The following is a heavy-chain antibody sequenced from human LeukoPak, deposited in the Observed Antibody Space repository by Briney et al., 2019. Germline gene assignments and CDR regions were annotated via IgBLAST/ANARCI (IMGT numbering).Heavy chain of an antibody. D-gene: IGHD1-26*01. CDR1: GGSISSYY. CDR3: ARGASGSYYKSSTAWSAP. V-gene: IGHV4-59*01. Sequence: SETLSLTCTVSGGSISSYYWSWIRQPPGKGLEWIGYIYYSGSTNYNPSLKSRVTISVDTSKNQFSLKLSSVTAADTAVYYCARGASGSYYKSSTAWSAPWAREPWSPPPQ. J-gene: IGHJ5*02. CDR2: IYYSGST.